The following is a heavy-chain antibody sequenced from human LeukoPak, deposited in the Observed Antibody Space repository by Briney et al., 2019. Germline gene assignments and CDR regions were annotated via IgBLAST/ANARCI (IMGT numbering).Heavy chain of an antibody. D-gene: IGHD5-24*01. V-gene: IGHV3-7*01. CDR2: IKQDGSEK. J-gene: IGHJ4*02. Sequence: GGSLRLSCAASGFTLTNYWMSWVRQAPGKGLKWVAIIKQDGSEKYYVDSVEGRFTISRDNTKNSLYLQMNSLRAEDTAVYYCVRGSGWLQEFWGQGTLVTVSS. CDR3: VRGSGWLQEF. CDR1: GFTLTNYW.